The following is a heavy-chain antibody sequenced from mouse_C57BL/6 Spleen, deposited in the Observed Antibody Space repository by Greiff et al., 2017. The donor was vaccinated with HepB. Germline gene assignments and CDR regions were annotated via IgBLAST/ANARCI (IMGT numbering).Heavy chain of an antibody. CDR3: ARNLGLRQDAMDY. CDR1: GFSLTSYG. V-gene: IGHV2-2*01. J-gene: IGHJ4*01. D-gene: IGHD2-4*01. CDR2: IWCGGST. Sequence: VQGVESGPGLVQPSPSLSITCTVSGFSLTSYGVHWVRQSPGKGLEWLGVIWCGGSTDYNAAFISRLSISKDNSKSQVFFKMNSLQADDTAIYYCARNLGLRQDAMDYWGQGTSVTVSS.